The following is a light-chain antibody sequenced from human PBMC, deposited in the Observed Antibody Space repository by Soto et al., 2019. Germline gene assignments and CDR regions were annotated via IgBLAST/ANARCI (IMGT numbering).Light chain of an antibody. V-gene: IGLV2-11*01. CDR2: DVS. CDR3: CSYAGSYIV. CDR1: SSDVGGYVY. Sequence: QSALTQPRSVSGSPGQSVTISCTGTSSDVGGYVYVSWYQEHPGKAPKLMIYDVSNRPSGVPDRFSGSKSGNTASLTISGLQAEDEADYYCCSYAGSYIVFGGGTKLTVL. J-gene: IGLJ2*01.